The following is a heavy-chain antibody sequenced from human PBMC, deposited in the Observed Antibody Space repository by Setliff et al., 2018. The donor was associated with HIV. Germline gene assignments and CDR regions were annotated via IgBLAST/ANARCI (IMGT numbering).Heavy chain of an antibody. Sequence: ASVKVSCKASGYTFTSYYMHWVRQAPGQGLEWMGIINPSGGSTSYAQKFQGRVTMTRDTSTSTVYMELSSLRSEDTAVYYCAKDGPTVIEGSYMDVWGKGTTVTVSS. CDR1: GYTFTSYY. J-gene: IGHJ6*03. V-gene: IGHV1-46*01. D-gene: IGHD4-4*01. CDR3: AKDGPTVIEGSYMDV. CDR2: INPSGGST.